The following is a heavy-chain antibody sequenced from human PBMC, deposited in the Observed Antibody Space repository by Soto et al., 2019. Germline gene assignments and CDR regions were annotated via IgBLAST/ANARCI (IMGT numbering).Heavy chain of an antibody. CDR2: IKQDGSEK. J-gene: IGHJ4*02. V-gene: IGHV3-7*01. D-gene: IGHD3-3*01. CDR3: ARKADYDFWSGPGLGFDY. Sequence: EVQLVESGGGLVQPGGSLRLSCAASGFTFSSYWMSWFRQAPGKGLEWVANIKQDGSEKYYVDSVKGRFTISRDNAKNSLYRQMNSLRAEDTAVYYCARKADYDFWSGPGLGFDYWGQGTLVTVSS. CDR1: GFTFSSYW.